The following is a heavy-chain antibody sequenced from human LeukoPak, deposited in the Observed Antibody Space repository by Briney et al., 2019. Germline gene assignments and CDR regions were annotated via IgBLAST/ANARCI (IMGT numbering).Heavy chain of an antibody. CDR3: TRDRAGTQSWVEFDL. D-gene: IGHD3-10*01. J-gene: IGHJ5*02. V-gene: IGHV3-66*03. CDR2: IYTSGST. Sequence: GGSLRLSCAASGFSVSSTYMSWVRQAPGKGLEWVSLIYTSGSTFYAGSVMGRFTISRDNSKNTLFLQMNSLRAEDSAVYYCTRDRAGTQSWVEFDLWGQGTLVTVSS. CDR1: GFSVSSTY.